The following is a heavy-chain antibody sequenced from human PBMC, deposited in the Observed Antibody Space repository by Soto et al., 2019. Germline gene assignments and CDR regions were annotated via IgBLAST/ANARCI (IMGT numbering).Heavy chain of an antibody. J-gene: IGHJ2*01. CDR1: GGSISSYY. CDR3: ARRAVAPYRYFDL. Sequence: PSETLSLTCTVSGGSISSYYWSWIRQPPGKGLEWIGYIYYSGSTNYSPSLKSRVTISVDMSKNQFSLKLNSVTATDTAVYYCARRAVAPYRYFDLWGRGSLVTVSS. V-gene: IGHV4-59*08. CDR2: IYYSGST.